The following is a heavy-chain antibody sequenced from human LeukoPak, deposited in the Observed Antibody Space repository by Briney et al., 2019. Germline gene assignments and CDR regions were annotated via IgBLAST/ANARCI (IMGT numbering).Heavy chain of an antibody. CDR3: VRDRDWGFDY. V-gene: IGHV3-30*02. CDR2: IRSDGSSN. Sequence: GGSLRLSCAASGFTFSSHGMHWVRQAPGKGLEWVTFIRSDGSSNYYGDSVKGRFPRSRDNFKNPLSVQMNSRRAEDTAVYYCVRDRDWGFDYWGQGTLVTVSS. D-gene: IGHD3/OR15-3a*01. J-gene: IGHJ4*02. CDR1: GFTFSSHG.